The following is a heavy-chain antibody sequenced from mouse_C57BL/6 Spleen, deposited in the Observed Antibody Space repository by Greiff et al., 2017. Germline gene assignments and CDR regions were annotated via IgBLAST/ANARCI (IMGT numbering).Heavy chain of an antibody. CDR2: IYPGDGDT. V-gene: IGHV1-80*01. D-gene: IGHD1-1*01. CDR3: ASEDNYGSSYGFAY. Sequence: QVQLQQSGAELVKPGASVKISCKASGYAFSSYWMNWVKQRPGKGLEWIGQIYPGDGDTNYNGKLKGKATLTADKSSSTAYMQLSRLTSEDSAVYVCASEDNYGSSYGFAYWGQGPLVTVSA. CDR1: GYAFSSYW. J-gene: IGHJ3*01.